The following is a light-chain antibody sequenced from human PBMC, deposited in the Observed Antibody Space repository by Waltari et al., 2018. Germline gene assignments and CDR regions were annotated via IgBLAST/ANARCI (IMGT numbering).Light chain of an antibody. CDR2: EVN. V-gene: IGLV2-8*01. CDR1: SSDVRDFNS. J-gene: IGLJ2*01. Sequence: QSALTQPPSASGSPGQSVRISCTGASSDVRDFNSVSWYQHHPDQAPKRLIYEVNKRPAGGPNLCSGSKSEYPAALTVSGLQAEDEACYYCSSFVRGNNLLFGGGTRLTVL. CDR3: SSFVRGNNLL.